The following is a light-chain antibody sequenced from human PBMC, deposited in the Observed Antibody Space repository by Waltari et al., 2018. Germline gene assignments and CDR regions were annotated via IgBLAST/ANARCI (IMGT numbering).Light chain of an antibody. V-gene: IGKV3-20*01. CDR1: QTVSSNY. J-gene: IGKJ1*01. Sequence: EVVLTQSPGTLSLSPGERATLSCRASQTVSSNYLAWYQQKPGQAPRFLIYHASNRAAGISDRFSGSGSGTDFTLTISRLEPEDFAVYYCQQYGDSPTFGQGTKVEIK. CDR3: QQYGDSPT. CDR2: HAS.